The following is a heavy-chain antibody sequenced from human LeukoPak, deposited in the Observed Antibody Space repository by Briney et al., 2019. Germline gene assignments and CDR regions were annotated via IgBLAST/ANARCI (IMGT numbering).Heavy chain of an antibody. D-gene: IGHD2-15*01. CDR2: INPSGGST. Sequence: ASVKVSCKASGHTFTSYYMHWVRQAPGQGLEWMGIINPSGGSTSYAQKFQGRVTITRDTSTSTVYMELSSLRSEDTAVYYCARAPSCSGGSCYSDEGDAFDIWGQGTMVTVSS. V-gene: IGHV1-46*01. CDR3: ARAPSCSGGSCYSDEGDAFDI. J-gene: IGHJ3*02. CDR1: GHTFTSYY.